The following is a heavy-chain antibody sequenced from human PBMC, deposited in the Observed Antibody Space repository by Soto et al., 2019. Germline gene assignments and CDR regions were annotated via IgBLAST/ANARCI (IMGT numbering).Heavy chain of an antibody. CDR2: IVVGSGNT. Sequence: ASVKVSCKASGFTFTSYAVQWVRQARGQRLEWIGWIVVGSGNTNYAQKFQERVTITRDMSTSTAYMELSSLRSEDTAVYYCAADVYYYDSSGYYYFDYWGQGTLVTVSS. J-gene: IGHJ4*02. V-gene: IGHV1-58*01. CDR1: GFTFTSYA. D-gene: IGHD3-22*01. CDR3: AADVYYYDSSGYYYFDY.